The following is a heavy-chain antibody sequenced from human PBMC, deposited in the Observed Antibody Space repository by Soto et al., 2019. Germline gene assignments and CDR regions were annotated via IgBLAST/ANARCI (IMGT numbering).Heavy chain of an antibody. CDR1: GDSVSSNSAA. Sequence: SQTLSLTCAISGDSVSSNSAAWNWIRQSPSRGLEWLGRTYYRSKWYNDYAVSVKSRITINPDTSKNQFSLQLNSVTPEDTAVYYCARDNYYGSGSYYTPPDYWGQGTLVTVSS. CDR2: TYYRSKWYN. J-gene: IGHJ4*02. CDR3: ARDNYYGSGSYYTPPDY. D-gene: IGHD3-10*01. V-gene: IGHV6-1*01.